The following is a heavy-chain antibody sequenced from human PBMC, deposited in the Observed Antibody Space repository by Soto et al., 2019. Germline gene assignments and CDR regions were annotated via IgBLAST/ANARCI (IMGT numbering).Heavy chain of an antibody. J-gene: IGHJ4*02. CDR3: ATESGSTYGYFDH. CDR2: ISNSGST. V-gene: IGHV4-30-4*01. Sequence: PSETLSLTCTVSGGSISSGDSYWSWIRQPPGKGLEWIGYISNSGSTGYNPSLKTRLSMSVDRSKNQFTLRLTSVTAADTAVYFCATESGSTYGYFDHWGQGTQVTVSS. CDR1: GGSISSGDSY. D-gene: IGHD5-18*01.